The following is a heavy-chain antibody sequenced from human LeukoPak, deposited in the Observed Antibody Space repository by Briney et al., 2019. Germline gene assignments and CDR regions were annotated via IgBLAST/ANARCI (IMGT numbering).Heavy chain of an antibody. CDR2: ISAYNGNT. CDR3: ARAPHKEWSGELSYYFDY. Sequence: ASVKVSCKASGYTFTSYGISWVRQAPGQGLEWMGWISAYNGNTNYAQKLQGRVTMTTDTSTSTAYMELRSLRSDDTAVYYCARAPHKEWSGELSYYFDYWGQGTLVTVSS. J-gene: IGHJ4*02. CDR1: GYTFTSYG. V-gene: IGHV1-18*01. D-gene: IGHD3-10*01.